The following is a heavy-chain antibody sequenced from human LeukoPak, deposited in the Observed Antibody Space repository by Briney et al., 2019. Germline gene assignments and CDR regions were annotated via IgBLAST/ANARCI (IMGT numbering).Heavy chain of an antibody. J-gene: IGHJ4*02. D-gene: IGHD5-18*01. CDR2: ISSSGGST. CDR3: AKLGAGRYSYEGYFDY. Sequence: GGSLTLSCAASGFTFSSYAMSWVRQAPGKGLEWVSAISSSGGSTYYADSVKGRFTISRDNSKNTLYLQINRLRAEDTAVYYCAKLGAGRYSYEGYFDYWGQGTLVTVSS. CDR1: GFTFSSYA. V-gene: IGHV3-23*01.